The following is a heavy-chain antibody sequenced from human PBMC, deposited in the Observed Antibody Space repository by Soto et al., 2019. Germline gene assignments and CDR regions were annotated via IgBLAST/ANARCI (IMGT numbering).Heavy chain of an antibody. CDR1: GFSFSSSW. J-gene: IGHJ4*02. CDR2: TNSDGSTT. V-gene: IGHV3-74*01. Sequence: EVQLVESGGGLIQPGGSLRLSCAASGFSFSSSWMQWVRQAPGKGLVWVSRTNSDGSTTNYADSVKGRFTISRDNAKNTLYLQMNSLRAEDTAVYYCARGPTGWYGYDYWGQGTLVTVSS. CDR3: ARGPTGWYGYDY. D-gene: IGHD6-19*01.